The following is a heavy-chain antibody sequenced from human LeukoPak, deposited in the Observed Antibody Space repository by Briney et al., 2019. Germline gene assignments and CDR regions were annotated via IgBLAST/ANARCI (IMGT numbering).Heavy chain of an antibody. Sequence: GTSVKVSCKASGGTFSSYAISWVRQAPGQGLEWMGGIIPIFGTANYAQKFQGRVTITTDESTSTAYMELSSLRSEDTAVYYCAREATGWFDPWGQGTLVTVSS. CDR3: AREATGWFDP. CDR2: IIPIFGTA. J-gene: IGHJ5*02. V-gene: IGHV1-69*05. CDR1: GGTFSSYA.